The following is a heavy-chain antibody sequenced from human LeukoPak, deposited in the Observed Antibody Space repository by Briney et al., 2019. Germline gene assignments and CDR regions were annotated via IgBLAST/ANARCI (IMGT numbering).Heavy chain of an antibody. Sequence: GGSLRLSCAAPGFTFSSSAMHWVRQAPGKGLEWVVLISYDGSNKYYADSVKGRFTISRDNSKNTLYLQTNSLRSEDTAVYYCARGITMIVVRSYYFDYWGQGTLVTVSS. J-gene: IGHJ4*02. CDR1: GFTFSSSA. CDR2: ISYDGSNK. D-gene: IGHD3-22*01. CDR3: ARGITMIVVRSYYFDY. V-gene: IGHV3-30-3*01.